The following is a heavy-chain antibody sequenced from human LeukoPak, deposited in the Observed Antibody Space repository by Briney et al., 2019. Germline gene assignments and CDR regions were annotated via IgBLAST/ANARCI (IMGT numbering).Heavy chain of an antibody. D-gene: IGHD5-12*01. Sequence: KPSETLSLTCEVSSGSIRNTDWWTWVRQSPEKGLEWIGTIYYSGSTYYNPSLKSRVIMSVDTSKNQFSLKLSSVTATDTAVYYCARRGYITGYDLTWGQGTLVTVSS. J-gene: IGHJ5*02. CDR2: IYYSGST. CDR3: ARRGYITGYDLT. V-gene: IGHV4-4*02. CDR1: SGSIRNTDW.